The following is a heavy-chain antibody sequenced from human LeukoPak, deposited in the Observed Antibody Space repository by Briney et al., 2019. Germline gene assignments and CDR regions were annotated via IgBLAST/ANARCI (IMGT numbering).Heavy chain of an antibody. CDR2: IRPDGDDK. D-gene: IGHD7-27*01. CDR1: GFTLTNYA. Sequence: GGSLRLSCAASGFTLTNYAIQWVRQAPGKGLGWVAFIRPDGDDKNYANSVKGRFTVSRDKSKNTMYLQMSSLSTEDTAVYYCAKANTELGKNWFDPWGQGTLVTVSS. J-gene: IGHJ5*02. CDR3: AKANTELGKNWFDP. V-gene: IGHV3-30*02.